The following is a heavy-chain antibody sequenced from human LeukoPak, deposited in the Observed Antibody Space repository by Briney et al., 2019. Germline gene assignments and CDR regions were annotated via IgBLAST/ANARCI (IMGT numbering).Heavy chain of an antibody. CDR1: GFTFSSYA. D-gene: IGHD3-22*01. CDR3: AKDGYDSSGYYYDGIDY. J-gene: IGHJ4*02. CDR2: ISGSGGST. V-gene: IGHV3-23*01. Sequence: QPGGSLRLSCAASGFTFSSYAMSWVRPAPGKGLEWVSAISGSGGSTYYADSVEGRFTISRDNSKNTLYLQMNSLRAEDTAVYYCAKDGYDSSGYYYDGIDYWGQGTLVTVSS.